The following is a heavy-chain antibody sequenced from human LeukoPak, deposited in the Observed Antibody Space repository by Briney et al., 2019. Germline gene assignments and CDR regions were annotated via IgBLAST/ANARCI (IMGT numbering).Heavy chain of an antibody. CDR2: INAYDGDT. J-gene: IGHJ2*01. Sequence: ASVKVSCKASGYNFNTYGITWMRQAPGQGLEWMGWINAYDGDTDYAHKFQGRVTMTTDTSASTAYMELRSLRSDDTAVYYCARDRAFRRYFDLWGRGTLVTVSS. V-gene: IGHV1-18*01. CDR3: ARDRAFRRYFDL. CDR1: GYNFNTYG. D-gene: IGHD3-3*02.